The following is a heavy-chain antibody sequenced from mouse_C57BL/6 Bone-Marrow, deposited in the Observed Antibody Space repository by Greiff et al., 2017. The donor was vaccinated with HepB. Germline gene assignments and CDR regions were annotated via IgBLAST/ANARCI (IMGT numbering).Heavy chain of an antibody. CDR3: ARGGDRYFDV. V-gene: IGHV3-1*01. Sequence: DVHLVESGPGMVKPSQSLSLTCTVTGYSITSGYDWHWIRHFPGNKLEWMGYISYSGSTNYNPSLKSRISITHDTSKNHFFLKLNSVTTEDTATYYCARGGDRYFDVWGTGTTVTVSS. D-gene: IGHD2-13*01. CDR1: GYSITSGYD. CDR2: ISYSGST. J-gene: IGHJ1*03.